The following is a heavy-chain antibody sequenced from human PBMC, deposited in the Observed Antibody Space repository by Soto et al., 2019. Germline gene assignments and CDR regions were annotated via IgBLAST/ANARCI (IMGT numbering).Heavy chain of an antibody. CDR3: ERVSCSGGSGYDYRLVRFDP. CDR2: IYYSGST. J-gene: IGHJ5*02. V-gene: IGHV4-59*01. CDR1: GGSISSYY. D-gene: IGHD2-15*01. Sequence: SETLSLTCTVSGGSISSYYWSWIRQPPGKGLEWIGYIYYSGSTNYNPSLKSRVTISVDTSKNQFSLKLSSVTAADQAVYYWERVSCSGGSGYDYRLVRFDPWGQGTLVTVSS.